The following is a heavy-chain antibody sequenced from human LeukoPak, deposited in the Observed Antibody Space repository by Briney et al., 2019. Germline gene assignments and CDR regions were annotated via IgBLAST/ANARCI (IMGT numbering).Heavy chain of an antibody. D-gene: IGHD3-3*01. CDR3: AYAKRITIFGVVTTDAFDI. Sequence: ASVKVSCKASGYTFTGYYMHWVRQAPGQGREWMGRINPNSGGTNYAQKFQGRVTITTDESTSTAYMELSSLRSEDTAVYYCAYAKRITIFGVVTTDAFDIWGQGTMVTVSS. V-gene: IGHV1-2*06. J-gene: IGHJ3*02. CDR2: INPNSGGT. CDR1: GYTFTGYY.